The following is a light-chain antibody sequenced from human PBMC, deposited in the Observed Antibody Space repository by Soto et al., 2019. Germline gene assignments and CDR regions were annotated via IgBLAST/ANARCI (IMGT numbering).Light chain of an antibody. CDR2: GAS. Sequence: EILTTQSPATVSVSPGDIATLSCRASQSVSSTSAWYQQKPGQAPRLLIYGASTRPTGIPARFSGSGSGTEFPLTLSSLQSEDFAVYYCQQYNNWPITFGQGTRLEIK. V-gene: IGKV3-15*01. J-gene: IGKJ5*01. CDR1: QSVSST. CDR3: QQYNNWPIT.